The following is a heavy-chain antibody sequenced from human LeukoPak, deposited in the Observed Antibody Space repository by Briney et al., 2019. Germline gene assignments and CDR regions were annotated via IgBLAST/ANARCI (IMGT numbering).Heavy chain of an antibody. CDR3: AKRGVVIRVILVGFHKEAYYFDS. CDR1: GITLSNYG. CDR2: ISDCGGRT. D-gene: IGHD3-22*01. V-gene: IGHV3-23*01. J-gene: IGHJ4*02. Sequence: GGSLRLSCAVSGITLSNYGMSWVRQAPGKGLEWVAGISDCGGRTSYADSVKGRFTISRDNPKNTLYLQMNSLRAEDTAVYFCAKRGVVIRVILVGFHKEAYYFDSWGQGALVTVSS.